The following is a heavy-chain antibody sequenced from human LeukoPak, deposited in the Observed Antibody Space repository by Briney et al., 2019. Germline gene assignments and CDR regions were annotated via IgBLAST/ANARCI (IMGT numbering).Heavy chain of an antibody. Sequence: SVKVSCKASGGTFSSYAISWVRQAPGQGLEWMGGIIPIFGTANYAQKFQGRVTITADESTSTAYMELSSLRSEDTAVYYCAQGGYQLFYKDYYYYYYMDVWGKGTTVTVSS. CDR1: GGTFSSYA. CDR2: IIPIFGTA. CDR3: AQGGYQLFYKDYYYYYYMDV. D-gene: IGHD2-2*01. V-gene: IGHV1-69*13. J-gene: IGHJ6*03.